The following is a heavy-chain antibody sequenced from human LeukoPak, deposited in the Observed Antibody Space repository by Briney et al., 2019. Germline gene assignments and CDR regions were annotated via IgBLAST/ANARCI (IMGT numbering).Heavy chain of an antibody. J-gene: IGHJ3*02. CDR1: GFTFGDYA. CDR3: TREARIAAAGLDAFDI. CDR2: IRSKAYGGTT. V-gene: IGHV3-49*04. Sequence: GGSLRLSCTASGFTFGDYALSWVRQAPGKGLEWVSFIRSKAYGGTTAYAASVKGRFTISRDDSKTIAYLQINSLKTEDTAVYYCTREARIAAAGLDAFDIWGQGTMVTVSS. D-gene: IGHD6-13*01.